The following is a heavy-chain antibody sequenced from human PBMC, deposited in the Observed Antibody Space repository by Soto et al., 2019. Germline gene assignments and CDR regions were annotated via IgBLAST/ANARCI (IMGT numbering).Heavy chain of an antibody. CDR2: ISSSSSTI. J-gene: IGHJ4*02. CDR3: AREFSITMVRGATWGWFDY. V-gene: IGHV3-48*01. CDR1: GFTFSSYS. D-gene: IGHD3-10*01. Sequence: SLRLSCAASGFTFSSYSMNWVRQAPGKGLEWVSYISSSSSTIYYADSVKGRFTISRDNAKNSLYLQMNSLRAEDTAVYYCAREFSITMVRGATWGWFDYWGQGTLVTVSS.